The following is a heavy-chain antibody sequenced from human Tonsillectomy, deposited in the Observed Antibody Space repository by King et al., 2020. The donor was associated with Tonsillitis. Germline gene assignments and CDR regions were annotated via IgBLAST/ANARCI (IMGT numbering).Heavy chain of an antibody. CDR1: AGSISTYY. J-gene: IGHJ4*02. CDR3: ARHAFYDSSGYYPQIDY. Sequence: QLQESGPGLVKPSETLSLTCTVSAGSISTYYWSWIRQPPGKGLAWIGYIYYSGSTNYNPSLKSRVTISVDTSKNQFSLKLSSVTAADTAVYYCARHAFYDSSGYYPQIDYWGQGTLVTVSS. V-gene: IGHV4-59*08. D-gene: IGHD3-22*01. CDR2: IYYSGST.